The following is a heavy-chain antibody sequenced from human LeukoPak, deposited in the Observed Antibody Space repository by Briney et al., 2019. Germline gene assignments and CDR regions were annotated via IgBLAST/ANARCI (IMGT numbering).Heavy chain of an antibody. Sequence: GGSLRLSCVVSGFTVSSNYMSWFRQAPGKGLEWVSVIYSGGSTYYADSVKGRFTISRDNAKNSLYLQMNSLRAEDTAVYYCARVAGTSGYSYGFPYFDYWGQGTLVTVSS. CDR2: IYSGGST. J-gene: IGHJ4*02. D-gene: IGHD5-18*01. CDR1: GFTVSSNY. CDR3: ARVAGTSGYSYGFPYFDY. V-gene: IGHV3-66*01.